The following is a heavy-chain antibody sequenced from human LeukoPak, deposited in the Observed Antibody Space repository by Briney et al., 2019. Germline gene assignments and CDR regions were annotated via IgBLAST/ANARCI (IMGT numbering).Heavy chain of an antibody. J-gene: IGHJ4*02. Sequence: SETLSLTCAVYGGSFNGYYWSWIRQPPGKGLEWIGEINHSGSTNYNPSLKSRVTISVDTSKNQFSLNLSSVTAADTAVYYCAREGGYSYGDAPLHFDYWGQGTLVTVSS. CDR2: INHSGST. V-gene: IGHV4-34*01. CDR3: AREGGYSYGDAPLHFDY. D-gene: IGHD5-18*01. CDR1: GGSFNGYY.